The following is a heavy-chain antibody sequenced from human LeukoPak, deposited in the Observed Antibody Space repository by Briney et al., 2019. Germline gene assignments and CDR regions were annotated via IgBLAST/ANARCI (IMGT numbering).Heavy chain of an antibody. J-gene: IGHJ4*02. CDR2: ISGSGSST. Sequence: GGSLRLSCAASGFIFRNYAMSWVRQAPGMGLEWVSAISGSGSSTYYADSVKGRFTISRDNSKNSLYLQMDNLRAEDTGVYYCARDFYDGFALDYWGQGTLVTVSS. V-gene: IGHV3-23*01. D-gene: IGHD2/OR15-2a*01. CDR1: GFIFRNYA. CDR3: ARDFYDGFALDY.